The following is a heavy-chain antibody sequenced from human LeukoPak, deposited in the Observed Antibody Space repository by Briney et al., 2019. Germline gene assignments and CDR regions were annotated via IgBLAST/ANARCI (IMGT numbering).Heavy chain of an antibody. CDR2: ISGSGGST. J-gene: IGHJ6*02. CDR1: GFTFSNYA. V-gene: IGHV3-23*01. Sequence: GGSLRLSCAASGFTFSNYAMSWVRQAPGKGLEWVSTISGSGGSTFYADSVKGRFTISRDDSRNTLYLQMNSLRAEDTAIYYCAKDDYSYYAMDVWGRGTTVTVSS. CDR3: AKDDYSYYAMDV.